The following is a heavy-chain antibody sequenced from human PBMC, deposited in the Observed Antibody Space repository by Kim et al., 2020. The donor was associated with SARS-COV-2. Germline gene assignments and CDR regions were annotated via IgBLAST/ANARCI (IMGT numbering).Heavy chain of an antibody. D-gene: IGHD6-13*01. Sequence: SETLSLTCAVYGGSFSGYYWSWIRQPPGKGLEWIGEINHSGSTNYNPSLKSRVTISVDTSKNQFSLKLSSVTAADTAVYYCARRYSSSWYIIFDYWGQGT. CDR1: GGSFSGYY. CDR2: INHSGST. J-gene: IGHJ4*02. CDR3: ARRYSSSWYIIFDY. V-gene: IGHV4-34*01.